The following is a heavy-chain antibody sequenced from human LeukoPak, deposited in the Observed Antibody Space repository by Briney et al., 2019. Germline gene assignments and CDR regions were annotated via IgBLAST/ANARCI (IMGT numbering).Heavy chain of an antibody. CDR1: VHSFNTYA. CDR3: ARGSHGSGGRYFEP. V-gene: IGHV3-30-3*01. CDR2: LSYDGDNK. D-gene: IGHD3-10*01. Sequence: GVSLRLFCAASVHSFNTYAMVGLRQSRGKGLEWVAGLSYDGDNKYYADSVRGRLPVPRDNHKHTVSLHMKPLTPGDRAVFFCARGSHGSGGRYFEPWGQGSLVIDSS. J-gene: IGHJ4*02.